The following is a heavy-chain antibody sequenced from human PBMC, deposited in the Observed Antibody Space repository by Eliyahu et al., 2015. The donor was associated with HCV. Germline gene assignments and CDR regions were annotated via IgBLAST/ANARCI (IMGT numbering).Heavy chain of an antibody. J-gene: IGHJ3*02. D-gene: IGHD3-22*01. CDR3: ARDYYDSSGYYLPAASGAFDI. V-gene: IGHV3-66*01. Sequence: EVQLVESGGGLVQPGGSLRLSCAASGFTVSSNYMSWVRQAPGKGLEWVSVIYSGGSTYYADSVKGRFTISRDNSKNTLYLQMNSLRAEDTAVYYCARDYYDSSGYYLPAASGAFDIWGQGTMVTVSS. CDR2: IYSGGST. CDR1: GFTVSSNY.